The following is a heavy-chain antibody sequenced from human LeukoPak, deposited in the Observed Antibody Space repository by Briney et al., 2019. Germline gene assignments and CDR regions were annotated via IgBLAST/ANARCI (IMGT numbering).Heavy chain of an antibody. CDR1: GFPFSSYW. CDR2: VKQDGSKK. CDR3: TRVGYIDEGIDY. Sequence: GGSLRLSCVASGFPFSSYWMTWVRQAPGKGLEWVANVKQDGSKKSYVDSVKGRFTISRDNAKNSLYLQMNSLRAEDTAIYYCTRVGYIDEGIDYWGQGTLVTVSS. V-gene: IGHV3-7*04. J-gene: IGHJ4*02. D-gene: IGHD5-24*01.